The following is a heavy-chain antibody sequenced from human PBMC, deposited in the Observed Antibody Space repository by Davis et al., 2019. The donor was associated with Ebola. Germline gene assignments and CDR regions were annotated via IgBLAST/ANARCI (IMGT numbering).Heavy chain of an antibody. CDR2: IYPGDSDT. J-gene: IGHJ6*02. CDR3: TRHFVGKLFGMDV. CDR1: GYSFTNYW. D-gene: IGHD4-23*01. Sequence: GESLKISCKGSGYSFTNYWIGWVRQMPGKGLEWMGIIYPGDSDTRHSPSFQGQVTISADKSISTAYLQWNSLKASDTAMYFCTRHFVGKLFGMDVWGQGTMVIVSS. V-gene: IGHV5-51*01.